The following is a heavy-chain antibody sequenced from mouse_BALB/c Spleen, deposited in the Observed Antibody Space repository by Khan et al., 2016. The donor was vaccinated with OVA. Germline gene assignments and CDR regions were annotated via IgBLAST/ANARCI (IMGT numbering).Heavy chain of an antibody. CDR2: VSTGGTYT. Sequence: EVELVESGGDLEKPGGSLKLSCAASGFTFSTYGMSWVRQTPDRRLEWVATVSTGGTYTYYLDSVKGRFTISRDNAKNTLYLQMSSLKSEDTAMFYCTRLAYYYDSGGFAYWGQGTLVTVSA. J-gene: IGHJ3*01. V-gene: IGHV5-6*02. CDR1: GFTFSTYG. CDR3: TRLAYYYDSGGFAY. D-gene: IGHD1-1*01.